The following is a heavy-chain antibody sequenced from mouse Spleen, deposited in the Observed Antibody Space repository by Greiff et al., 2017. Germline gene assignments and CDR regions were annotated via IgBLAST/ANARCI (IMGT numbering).Heavy chain of an antibody. D-gene: IGHD2-4*01. V-gene: IGHV1-69*01. CDR3: ARRIYYDYERGAMDY. Sequence: VQLQQPGAELVMPGASVKLSCKASGYTFTSYWMHWVKQRPGQGLEWIGEIDPSDSYTNYNQKFKGKATLTVDKSSSTAYMQLSSLTSEDSAVYYCARRIYYDYERGAMDYWGQGTSVTVSS. CDR1: GYTFTSYW. J-gene: IGHJ4*01. CDR2: IDPSDSYT.